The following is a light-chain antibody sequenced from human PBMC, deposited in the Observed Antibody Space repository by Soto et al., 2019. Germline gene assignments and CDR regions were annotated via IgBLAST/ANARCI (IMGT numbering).Light chain of an antibody. Sequence: IVLTQSPGTLSLSTGERATLSCRASQSVSSSYLAWYQQKPGQAPRLLIYGASSRATGTPDRFSGSGSGTDFTLTISRLEPEDFAVYYCQQYGSSPLTFGGGTKVDI. CDR2: GAS. V-gene: IGKV3-20*01. J-gene: IGKJ4*01. CDR1: QSVSSSY. CDR3: QQYGSSPLT.